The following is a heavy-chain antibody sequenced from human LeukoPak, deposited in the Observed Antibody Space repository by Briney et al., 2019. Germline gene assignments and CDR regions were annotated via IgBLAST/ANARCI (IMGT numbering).Heavy chain of an antibody. V-gene: IGHV4-39*07. J-gene: IGHJ4*02. CDR1: GGSISSSSYY. CDR3: ARDQAAVVVIDY. Sequence: SETLPLTCTVFGGSISSSSYYWGWIRQPPGKGLEWIGSIYYSGSTYYNPSLKSRVTISVDTSKNQFSLKLSSVTAADTAVYYCARDQAAVVVIDYWGQGTLVTVSS. CDR2: IYYSGST. D-gene: IGHD3-22*01.